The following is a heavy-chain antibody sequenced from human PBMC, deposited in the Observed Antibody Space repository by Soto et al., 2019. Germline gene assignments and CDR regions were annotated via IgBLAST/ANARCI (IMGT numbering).Heavy chain of an antibody. CDR1: GYAFTRFT. J-gene: IGHJ4*02. CDR2: INTGNGNT. CDR3: ARGRFFDY. Sequence: AASVKVSCKASGYAFTRFTIHWVRQAPGQRLEWMGSINTGNGNTRFLQKFQGRVTFTRDTSANTAYMELSSLISEDTAVYYCARGRFFDYWGQGTLVTVSS. V-gene: IGHV1-3*04.